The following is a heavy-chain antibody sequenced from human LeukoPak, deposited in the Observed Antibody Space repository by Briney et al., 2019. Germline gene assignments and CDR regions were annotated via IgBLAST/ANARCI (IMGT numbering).Heavy chain of an antibody. CDR1: GGSFSGYY. D-gene: IGHD3-22*01. J-gene: IGHJ4*02. CDR2: INHSGST. CDR3: ARGLSGYYFDY. Sequence: SETLSLTCAVYGGSFSGYYWNWIRQPPGKGLEWIGEINHSGSTNYNPSLKSRVTISVDTSKNQFSLKLSSVTAADTAVYYCARGLSGYYFDYWGQGTLVTVSS. V-gene: IGHV4-34*01.